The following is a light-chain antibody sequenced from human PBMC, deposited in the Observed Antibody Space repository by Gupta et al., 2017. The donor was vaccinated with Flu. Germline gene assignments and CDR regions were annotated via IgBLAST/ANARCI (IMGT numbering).Light chain of an antibody. CDR2: VNGDGGH. V-gene: IGLV4-69*01. CDR3: QTWGTGIQV. Sequence: QLVLTQSPSASASLGASVKLTCTLSSGHSKYAIAWHQQQPEKGPRYVMKVNGDGGHRKGDGNPDRFSGSSAGTERYLTISSLQSEDEADYYCQTWGTGIQVFGGGTKLTVL. CDR1: SGHSKYA. J-gene: IGLJ2*01.